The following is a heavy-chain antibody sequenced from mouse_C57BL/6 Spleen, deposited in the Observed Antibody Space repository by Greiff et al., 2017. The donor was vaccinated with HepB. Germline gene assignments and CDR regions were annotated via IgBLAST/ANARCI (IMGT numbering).Heavy chain of an antibody. J-gene: IGHJ2*01. V-gene: IGHV1-15*01. CDR1: GYTFTDYE. CDR2: IDPETGGT. D-gene: IGHD1-1*01. Sequence: VQLQQSGAELVRPGASVTLSCKASGYTFTDYEMHWVKQTPVHGLEWIGAIDPETGGTAYNQKFKGKAILTADKSSSTAYMELRSLTSEDSAVYYCTRGSFDYYGSSLYYFDYWGQGTTLTVSS. CDR3: TRGSFDYYGSSLYYFDY.